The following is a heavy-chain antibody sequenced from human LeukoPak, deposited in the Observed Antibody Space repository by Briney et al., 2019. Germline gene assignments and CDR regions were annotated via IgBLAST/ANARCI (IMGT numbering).Heavy chain of an antibody. CDR3: AKAKGGELTPLYYFDY. CDR2: MTSTGGNT. V-gene: IGHV3-23*01. D-gene: IGHD3-9*01. Sequence: GGSLRLSCAASGFTFSRYAMSWVRQTPGKGLEWVSGMTSTGGNTYYADSVKGRCTISRDNSRNTLYLQINSLRAEDTAVYYCAKAKGGELTPLYYFDYWGQGTLVTLSS. J-gene: IGHJ4*02. CDR1: GFTFSRYA.